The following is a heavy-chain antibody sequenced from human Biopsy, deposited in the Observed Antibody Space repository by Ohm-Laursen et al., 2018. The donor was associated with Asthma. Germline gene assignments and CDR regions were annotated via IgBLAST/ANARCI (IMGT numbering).Heavy chain of an antibody. CDR1: GFTFCSCG. CDR2: MSYDGSIK. CDR3: ARGLDYSGRSGFDY. Sequence: SLRLSCAASGFTFCSCGMDWVRQGPGKGLEWVALMSYDGSIKDYADSVKGRFTISRDNSMNTLYLHMNSLRVEDTAVYYCARGLDYSGRSGFDYWGQGTLVTVSS. D-gene: IGHD3-10*01. J-gene: IGHJ4*02. V-gene: IGHV3-33*05.